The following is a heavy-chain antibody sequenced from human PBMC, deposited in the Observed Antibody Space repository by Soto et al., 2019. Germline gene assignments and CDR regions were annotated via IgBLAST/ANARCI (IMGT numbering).Heavy chain of an antibody. V-gene: IGHV1-69*05. Sequence: SVKVSCKASGGTFSSYAISWVRQAPGQGLEWMGWIIPTFGATKYAQKFQGRVTITRDTSASTAYMELSSLSSEDTAVYYCGRGPSSGCFDSWGQGTLVTVSS. CDR2: IIPTFGAT. D-gene: IGHD5-12*01. J-gene: IGHJ4*02. CDR3: GRGPSSGCFDS. CDR1: GGTFSSYA.